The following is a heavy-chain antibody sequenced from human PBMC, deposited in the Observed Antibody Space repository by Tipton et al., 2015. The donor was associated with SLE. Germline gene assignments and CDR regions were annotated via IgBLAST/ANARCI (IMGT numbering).Heavy chain of an antibody. J-gene: IGHJ4*02. V-gene: IGHV4-31*03. CDR1: GGSISSGGYY. D-gene: IGHD6-13*01. Sequence: TLSLTCTVSGGSISSGGYYWSWIRQHPGKGLEWIGYIYYSGSTYYNPSLKSRVTISVDMSKNQFSLKLSSVTAADTAVYYCARDDQQQLVGFDYWGQGTLVTVSS. CDR3: ARDDQQQLVGFDY. CDR2: IYYSGST.